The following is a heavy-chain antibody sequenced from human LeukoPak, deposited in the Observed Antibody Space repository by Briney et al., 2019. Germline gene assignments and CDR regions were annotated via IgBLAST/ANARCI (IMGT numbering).Heavy chain of an antibody. J-gene: IGHJ3*02. D-gene: IGHD2-2*01. V-gene: IGHV4-59*12. CDR2: IFYSGST. Sequence: SETLSLTCTVSGGSISSYYWSWIRQPPGKGLEWIGYIFYSGSTNYNPSLKSRVTISVDTSKNQFSLKLSSVTAADTAVYYCARDRCSSTSCQVAFDIWGQGTMVTVSS. CDR1: GGSISSYY. CDR3: ARDRCSSTSCQVAFDI.